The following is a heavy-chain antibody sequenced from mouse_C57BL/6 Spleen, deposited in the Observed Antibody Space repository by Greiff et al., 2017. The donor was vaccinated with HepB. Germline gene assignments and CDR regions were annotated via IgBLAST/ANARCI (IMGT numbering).Heavy chain of an antibody. D-gene: IGHD2-4*01. Sequence: QVQLQQSGPELVKPGASVKISCKASGYAFSSSWMNWVKQRPGKGLEWIGRIYPGDGDTNYNGKFKGKATLTADKSSSTAYMQLSSLTSEDSAVYFCARGSDYDKGDYFDYWGQGTTLTVSS. CDR3: ARGSDYDKGDYFDY. J-gene: IGHJ2*01. CDR1: GYAFSSSW. CDR2: IYPGDGDT. V-gene: IGHV1-82*01.